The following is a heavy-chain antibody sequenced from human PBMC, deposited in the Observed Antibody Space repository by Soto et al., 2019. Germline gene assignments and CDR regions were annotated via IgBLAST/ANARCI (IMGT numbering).Heavy chain of an antibody. V-gene: IGHV4-59*02. CDR2: VFHSGSS. Sequence: SETLSLTCTVSGASVTGFYWSWIRQPPGKGLEWIGYVFHSGSSNYNPYLKSRVTISVDTSKSQISLRLTSVTAADTAVYYCARAPGLGVAQIDYWGQGTLVTVSS. J-gene: IGHJ4*02. D-gene: IGHD6-19*01. CDR1: GASVTGFY. CDR3: ARAPGLGVAQIDY.